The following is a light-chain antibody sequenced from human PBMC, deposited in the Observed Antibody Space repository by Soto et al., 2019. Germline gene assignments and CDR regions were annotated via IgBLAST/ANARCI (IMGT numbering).Light chain of an antibody. J-gene: IGKJ5*01. CDR1: QSVSRD. Sequence: EIVLTQSPATLXLSPGERATXSXXASQSVSRDLAWYQQTPGQAPRLRIYDTSNRATGIPARFSGSGSGTDFTLTISSLEPEDFGLYFCQQRSDWPQITFGQGTRLQIK. V-gene: IGKV3-11*01. CDR2: DTS. CDR3: QQRSDWPQIT.